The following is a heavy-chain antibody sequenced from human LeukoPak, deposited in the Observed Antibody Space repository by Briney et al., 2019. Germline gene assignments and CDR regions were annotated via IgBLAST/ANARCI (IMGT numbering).Heavy chain of an antibody. CDR3: AGNFYDGSGYPTFDY. CDR1: GFTFSDYY. J-gene: IGHJ4*02. Sequence: PGGSLTLSCAASGFTFSDYYMNWVRQTPEKVLEWVAYISISGFTFYYADSVRGRFTISRDNSENSLFLQMNSLRPDDTAVYFCAGNFYDGSGYPTFDYWGQGALVTVSS. D-gene: IGHD3-22*01. CDR2: ISISGFTF. V-gene: IGHV3-11*04.